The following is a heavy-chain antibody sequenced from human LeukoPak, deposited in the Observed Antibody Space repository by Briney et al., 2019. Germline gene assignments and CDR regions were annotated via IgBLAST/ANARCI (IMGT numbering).Heavy chain of an antibody. Sequence: PGGSLRLSCAASGFTFSSYSMNWVRQAPGKGLEWVSSISSSSSYIYYADSVKGRFTISRDNAKNSLYLQMNSLRAEDTAVYYCARFYCSSTSCYNNYYYMDVWGKGTTVTISS. J-gene: IGHJ6*03. D-gene: IGHD2-2*01. V-gene: IGHV3-21*01. CDR3: ARFYCSSTSCYNNYYYMDV. CDR2: ISSSSSYI. CDR1: GFTFSSYS.